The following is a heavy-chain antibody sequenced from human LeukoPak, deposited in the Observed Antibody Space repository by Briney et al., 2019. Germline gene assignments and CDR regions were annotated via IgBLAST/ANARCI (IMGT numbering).Heavy chain of an antibody. J-gene: IGHJ4*02. CDR3: ACCGYSGYAIDY. CDR1: GGSITGSSYY. CDR2: MFYSGRT. D-gene: IGHD5-12*01. V-gene: IGHV4-39*01. Sequence: SETLSLTCTVSGGSITGSSYYWGWIRQPPGKGLEWIGNMFYSGRTYYNAALKSRVTISGDTSKNQFSLKLSSVTAADTAVYYCACCGYSGYAIDYWGQGALVTVSS.